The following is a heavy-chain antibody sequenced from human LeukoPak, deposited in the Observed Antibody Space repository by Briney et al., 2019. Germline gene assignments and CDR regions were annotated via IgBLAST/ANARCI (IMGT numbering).Heavy chain of an antibody. V-gene: IGHV3-23*01. Sequence: SGGSLRLSCAASGFTFSTYAMFWARQAPGKGLEWVSGIGNSGDNTYSADSVKGRFTISRDNSKNTLYLQMNSLRAEDTAVYYCAKGESPLAYYAMDVWGQGTTVTVSS. CDR1: GFTFSTYA. CDR2: IGNSGDNT. CDR3: AKGESPLAYYAMDV. D-gene: IGHD5-24*01. J-gene: IGHJ6*02.